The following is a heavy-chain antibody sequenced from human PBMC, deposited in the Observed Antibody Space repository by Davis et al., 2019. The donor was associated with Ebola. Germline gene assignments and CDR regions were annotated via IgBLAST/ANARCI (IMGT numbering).Heavy chain of an antibody. CDR1: GISLKSCA. D-gene: IGHD3-3*01. CDR3: ARVQNYDFWSGLGY. V-gene: IGHV3-30-3*01. J-gene: IGHJ4*02. CDR2: ISYDGSNE. Sequence: PGGSLRLSCVVSGISLKSCAMSWVRQAPGKGLEWLAVISYDGSNEYYAVSVKGRFIVSRDNSKNTLSLQMNSLRGEDTAVYYCARVQNYDFWSGLGYWGQGVLVTVSS.